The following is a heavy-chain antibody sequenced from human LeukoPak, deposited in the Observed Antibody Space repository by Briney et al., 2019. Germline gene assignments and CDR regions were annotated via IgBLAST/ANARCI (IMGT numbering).Heavy chain of an antibody. CDR3: ARLYTIFGAFDY. D-gene: IGHD3-3*01. V-gene: IGHV3-30*04. CDR2: ISYDGSNK. CDR1: GFTFSSYA. J-gene: IGHJ4*02. Sequence: PGGSLRLSCAASGFTFSSYAMHWVRQAPGKGLEWVAVISYDGSNKYYADSVKGRFTISRDNSKNTLYLQMNSLRAEDTAVYYCARLYTIFGAFDYWGQGTLVTVSS.